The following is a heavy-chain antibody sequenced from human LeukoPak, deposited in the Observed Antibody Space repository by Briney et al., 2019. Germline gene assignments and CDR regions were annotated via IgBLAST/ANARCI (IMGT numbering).Heavy chain of an antibody. CDR3: AKDGATAGHYYYYMDV. D-gene: IGHD5-12*01. V-gene: IGHV3-23*01. CDR2: ISGSGGST. Sequence: GGSLRLSCAASGFTFSSYGMSWVRQAPGKGLEWVSAISGSGGSTYCADSVKGRFTISRDNFKNTLYLQMNSLIAEDTAVYYCAKDGATAGHYYYYMDVWGKGTTVTISS. J-gene: IGHJ6*03. CDR1: GFTFSSYG.